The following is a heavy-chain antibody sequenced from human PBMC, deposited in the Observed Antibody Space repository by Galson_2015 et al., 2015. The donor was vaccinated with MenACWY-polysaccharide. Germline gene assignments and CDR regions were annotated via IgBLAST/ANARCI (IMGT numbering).Heavy chain of an antibody. D-gene: IGHD3-22*01. V-gene: IGHV3-33*01. Sequence: SLRLSCAASGFTFSSYGMHWVRQAPGKGLEWVAVIWYDGSKKYYADSVKGRFTISRDNSKNTLYLQMNSLRGEDTAVHYCARPQDTSGSYPDYWGQGTLVTVSS. CDR1: GFTFSSYG. CDR3: ARPQDTSGSYPDY. CDR2: IWYDGSKK. J-gene: IGHJ4*02.